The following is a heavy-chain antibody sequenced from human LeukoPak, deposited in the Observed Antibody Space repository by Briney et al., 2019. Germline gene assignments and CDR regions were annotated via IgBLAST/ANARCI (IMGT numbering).Heavy chain of an antibody. CDR1: GYTFTDYY. CDR3: ARYPISMVREPFDY. Sequence: ASVKVSCKASGYTFTDYYIHWVRQAPGQGLEWMGRINPNSGGTNYAQKFQGRVTMTRDTSISTAYMELSRLRSDDTAVYYCARYPISMVREPFDYWGQGTLVTVSS. J-gene: IGHJ4*02. CDR2: INPNSGGT. V-gene: IGHV1-2*06. D-gene: IGHD3-10*01.